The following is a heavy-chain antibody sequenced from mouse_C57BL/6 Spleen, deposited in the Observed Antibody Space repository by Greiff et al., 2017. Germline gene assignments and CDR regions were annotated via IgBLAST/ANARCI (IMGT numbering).Heavy chain of an antibody. D-gene: IGHD2-3*01. J-gene: IGHJ4*01. Sequence: QVQLQQSGAELVKPGASVKLSCKASGYTFTEYTIHWVKQRSGQGLEWIGWFYPGSGSIKYNEKFKDKATLTADKSSSTVYMELSRLTSEDSAVYFCARHEDGYYPYYYAMDDWGQGTSGTVSS. CDR1: GYTFTEYT. V-gene: IGHV1-62-2*01. CDR2: FYPGSGSI. CDR3: ARHEDGYYPYYYAMDD.